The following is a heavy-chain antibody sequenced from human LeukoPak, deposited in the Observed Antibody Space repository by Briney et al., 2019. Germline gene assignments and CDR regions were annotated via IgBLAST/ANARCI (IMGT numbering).Heavy chain of an antibody. CDR3: ARELIAAAGIYGQRIFDY. D-gene: IGHD6-13*01. CDR2: INHSGST. Sequence: SETLSLTCAVYGGSFSSYYWSWIRQPPGKGLEWIGEINHSGSTNYNPSLKSRVTISVDTSKNQFSLQLNSVTPEDTAVYYCARELIAAAGIYGQRIFDYWGQGTLVTVSS. J-gene: IGHJ4*02. V-gene: IGHV4-34*01. CDR1: GGSFSSYY.